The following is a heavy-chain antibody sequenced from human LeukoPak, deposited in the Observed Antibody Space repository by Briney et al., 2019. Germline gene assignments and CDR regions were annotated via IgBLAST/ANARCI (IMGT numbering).Heavy chain of an antibody. Sequence: EAGGSLRLSCAASGFTFSSYSMNWVRQAPGKGLEWVSYISSSSSTIYYADSVKGRFTISRDNAKNSLYLQMDSLRAEDTAVYYCARGEDMGYWGQGTLVTVSS. CDR3: ARGEDMGY. V-gene: IGHV3-48*01. CDR1: GFTFSSYS. CDR2: ISSSSSTI. J-gene: IGHJ4*02. D-gene: IGHD1-26*01.